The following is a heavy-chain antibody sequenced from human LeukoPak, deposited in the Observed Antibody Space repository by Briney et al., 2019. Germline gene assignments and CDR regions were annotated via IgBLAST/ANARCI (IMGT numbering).Heavy chain of an antibody. V-gene: IGHV4-4*07. Sequence: PSETLSLTCTVSGGSISGYYWSWIRQPAGKGLEWIGRIYSSGSTNYNPSLKSRITMSVDTSKNQFSLKLSSVTAADTAVYYCARGWYSSGWSLNWFDPWGQGTLVTVSS. CDR1: GGSISGYY. CDR2: IYSSGST. CDR3: ARGWYSSGWSLNWFDP. J-gene: IGHJ5*02. D-gene: IGHD6-19*01.